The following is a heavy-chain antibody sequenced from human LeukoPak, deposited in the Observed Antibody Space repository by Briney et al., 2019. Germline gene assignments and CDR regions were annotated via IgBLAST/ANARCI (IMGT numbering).Heavy chain of an antibody. CDR2: IYYSGST. Sequence: PSETLSLTCTVSGGSISSSSYYWGWIRQPPGKGLEWIGSIYYSGSTYYNPSLKSRVTISVDTSKNQFSLKLSSVTAADTAVYYCARGAAGAGTYYYYYMDVWGKGTTVTVSS. D-gene: IGHD6-13*01. CDR3: ARGAAGAGTYYYYYMDV. CDR1: GGSISSSSYY. V-gene: IGHV4-39*07. J-gene: IGHJ6*03.